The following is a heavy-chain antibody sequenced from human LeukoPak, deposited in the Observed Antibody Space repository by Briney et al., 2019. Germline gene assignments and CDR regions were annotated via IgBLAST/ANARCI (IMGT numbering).Heavy chain of an antibody. Sequence: SESLSLTCTVSGGSISSYYWSWVRQPPGKGLEWIGYIYYSGSTNYNPSSKSRVTISVDTSKSQFSLKLRSVSAAGTAVYYCASGDRYFDYWGQGTLVTVSS. V-gene: IGHV4-59*01. J-gene: IGHJ4*02. CDR3: ASGDRYFDY. CDR2: IYYSGST. CDR1: GGSISSYY. D-gene: IGHD2-21*01.